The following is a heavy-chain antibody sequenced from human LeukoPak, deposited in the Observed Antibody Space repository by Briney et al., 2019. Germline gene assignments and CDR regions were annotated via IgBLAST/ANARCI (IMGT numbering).Heavy chain of an antibody. CDR3: ARSVEMATLGTYYFDY. CDR1: GYTFTGYY. CDR2: INPNSGGT. J-gene: IGHJ4*02. V-gene: IGHV1-2*04. Sequence: ASAKVSCKASGYTFTGYYMHWVRQAPGQGLEWMGWINPNSGGTNYAQKFQGWVTMTRDTSISTAYMELSRLRSDDTAVYYCARSVEMATLGTYYFDYWGQGTLVTVSS. D-gene: IGHD5-24*01.